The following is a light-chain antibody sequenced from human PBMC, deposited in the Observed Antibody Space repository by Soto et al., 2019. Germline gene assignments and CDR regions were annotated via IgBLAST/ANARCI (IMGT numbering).Light chain of an antibody. CDR3: QSYDSSLSGRVV. V-gene: IGLV1-40*01. CDR2: GNS. CDR1: SSNIGAGYD. Sequence: QSVLTQPPSVSGAPGQRVTISCTGSSSNIGAGYDVHWYQQLPGTAPKLLIYGNSNRPSGVPDRFSGSKSGTSASLAITELQAEDEADYYCQSYDSSLSGRVVFGGGTKLTVL. J-gene: IGLJ2*01.